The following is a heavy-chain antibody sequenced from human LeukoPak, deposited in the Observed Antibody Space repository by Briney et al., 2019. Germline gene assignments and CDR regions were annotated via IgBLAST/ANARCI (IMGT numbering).Heavy chain of an antibody. D-gene: IGHD3-3*01. J-gene: IGHJ6*03. V-gene: IGHV3-23*01. CDR3: AKDTYDFLYYYYYMDV. CDR1: GFTFSSHA. CDR2: IRGSGGST. Sequence: GGSLRLSCAASGFTFSSHAMSWVRQAPGKGLEWVAAIRGSGGSTYYADSVKGRFTISRDNSKNTLYLQMNSLRAEDTAVYYCAKDTYDFLYYYYYMDVWGKGTTVTVSS.